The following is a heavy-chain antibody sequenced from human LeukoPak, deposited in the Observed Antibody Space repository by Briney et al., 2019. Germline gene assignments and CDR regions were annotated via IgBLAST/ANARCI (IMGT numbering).Heavy chain of an antibody. CDR2: ISSIHRYI. D-gene: IGHD6-13*01. J-gene: IGHJ4*02. V-gene: IGHV3-21*05. CDR1: RLTFSSDS. CDR3: ARYMGFAYSSSWYGEFDY. Sequence: GGALRVSCADSRLTFSSDSMNWVCQAPGEGLEWISVISSIHRYIYYANSVNGRFTISRDNAKNSLYLQMNTLRPEDAAVYYCARYMGFAYSSSWYGEFDYWGQGTLVTVSS.